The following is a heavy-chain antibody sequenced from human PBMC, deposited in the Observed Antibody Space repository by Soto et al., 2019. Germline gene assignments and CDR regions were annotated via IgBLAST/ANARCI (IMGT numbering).Heavy chain of an antibody. V-gene: IGHV3-7*03. CDR2: IKQDGSEK. Sequence: GGSLRLSCAASGFTFSSYWMSWVRQAPGKGLEWVANIKQDGSEKYYVDSVKGRFTISRDNAKNSLYLQMNSLRAEDTAVYYCEIFTSAWSFDYWGQGTLVTVSS. CDR3: EIFTSAWSFDY. J-gene: IGHJ4*02. CDR1: GFTFSSYW. D-gene: IGHD6-19*01.